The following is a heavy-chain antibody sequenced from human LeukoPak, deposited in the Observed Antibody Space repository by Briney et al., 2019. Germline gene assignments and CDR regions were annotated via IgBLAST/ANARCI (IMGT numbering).Heavy chain of an antibody. J-gene: IGHJ4*02. CDR1: GYSFTSYW. CDR2: IYPGDPDT. Sequence: GESLKISCKGSGYSFTSYWIGWVRQMPGKGLEWMGIIYPGDPDTRYSPSFQGQVTISADKSISTAYLQWSSLKASDTAMYYCAREVVPAANLYYFDYWGQGTLVTVSS. V-gene: IGHV5-51*01. CDR3: AREVVPAANLYYFDY. D-gene: IGHD2-2*01.